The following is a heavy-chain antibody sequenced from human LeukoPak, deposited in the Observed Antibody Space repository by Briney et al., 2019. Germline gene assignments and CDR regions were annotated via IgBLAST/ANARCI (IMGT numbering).Heavy chain of an antibody. Sequence: ASVKVSCKSSGYTFTSYGVSWVRQAPGQGLEWMGWISVYNGNTIYAEKLQGRVTVTTDTSTTTAYMELRSLRSDDTAVYYCARAQTTGFGESIDYWGQGTLVTVPS. CDR3: ARAQTTGFGESIDY. CDR2: ISVYNGNT. J-gene: IGHJ4*02. D-gene: IGHD3-10*01. V-gene: IGHV1-18*01. CDR1: GYTFTSYG.